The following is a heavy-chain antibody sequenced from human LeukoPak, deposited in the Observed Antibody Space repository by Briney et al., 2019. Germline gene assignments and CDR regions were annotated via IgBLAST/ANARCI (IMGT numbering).Heavy chain of an antibody. V-gene: IGHV4-61*02. D-gene: IGHD2-2*01. CDR2: IYTSGST. CDR3: AGSPAALMVRMNWFDP. CDR1: GGSISSGSYY. Sequence: NTSETLSLTCTVSGGSISSGSYYWSWIRQPAGKGLEWIGRIYTSGSTNYNPSLKSRVTISVDTSKNQFSLKLSSVTAADTAVYYCAGSPAALMVRMNWFDPWGQGTLVTVSS. J-gene: IGHJ5*02.